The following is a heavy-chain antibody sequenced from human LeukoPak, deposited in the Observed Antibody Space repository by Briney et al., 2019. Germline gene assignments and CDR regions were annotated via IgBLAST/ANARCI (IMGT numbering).Heavy chain of an antibody. D-gene: IGHD1-1*01. CDR2: INHRGDT. CDR1: GGSFSSYY. Sequence: SETPTLTCAVYGGSFSSYYWRWIRQSPGKGLEWIAEINHRGDTNYNPSVKSRVTISVDTSKNQFSLKVTSLTAADTAVYYCARGPAISETGYFDYWGQGTLVTVSS. V-gene: IGHV4-34*01. J-gene: IGHJ4*03. CDR3: ARGPAISETGYFDY.